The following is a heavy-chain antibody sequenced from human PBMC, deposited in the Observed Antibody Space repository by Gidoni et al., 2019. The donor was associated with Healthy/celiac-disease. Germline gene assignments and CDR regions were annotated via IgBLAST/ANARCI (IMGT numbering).Heavy chain of an antibody. V-gene: IGHV3-23*01. CDR1: GFTFSSYA. Sequence: EVQLLESGGGLVQPGGSLRLSCAASGFTFSSYAMRWVRQAPGKGLEWVSAISGSGCSTYYADSVKGRFTISRDNSKNTLYLQMNSLRAEDTAVYYCANTPSYYYGSGSYSVDAFDIWGQGTMVTVSS. CDR3: ANTPSYYYGSGSYSVDAFDI. CDR2: ISGSGCST. D-gene: IGHD3-10*01. J-gene: IGHJ3*02.